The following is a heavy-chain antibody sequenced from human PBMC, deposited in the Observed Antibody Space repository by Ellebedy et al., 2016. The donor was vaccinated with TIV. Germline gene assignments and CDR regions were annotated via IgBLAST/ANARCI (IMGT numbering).Heavy chain of an antibody. D-gene: IGHD3-10*01. J-gene: IGHJ6*02. Sequence: PGGSLRLSCAASGFTFSSYSMNRVRQAPGKGLEWVSSISSSSSYIYYADSVKGRFTISRDNAKNSLYLQMNSLRAEDTAVYYCARRSGSYYYYYYGMDVWGQGTTVTGSS. CDR3: ARRSGSYYYYYYGMDV. V-gene: IGHV3-21*01. CDR2: ISSSSSYI. CDR1: GFTFSSYS.